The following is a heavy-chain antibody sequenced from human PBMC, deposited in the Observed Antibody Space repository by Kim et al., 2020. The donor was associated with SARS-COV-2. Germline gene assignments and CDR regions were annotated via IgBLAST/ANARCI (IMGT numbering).Heavy chain of an antibody. J-gene: IGHJ6*02. CDR3: ARELGGWLLSGYYYYGMDV. CDR1: GGSISSGSYY. CDR2: IYTSGST. D-gene: IGHD3-3*01. Sequence: SETLSLTCTVSGGSISSGSYYWSWIRQPAGKGLEWIGRIYTSGSTNYNPSLKSRVTISVDTSKNQFSLKLSSVTAADTAVYYCARELGGWLLSGYYYYGMDVWGQGTTVTVSS. V-gene: IGHV4-61*02.